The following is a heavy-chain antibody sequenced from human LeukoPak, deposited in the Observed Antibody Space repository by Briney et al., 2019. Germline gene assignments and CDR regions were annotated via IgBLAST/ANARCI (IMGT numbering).Heavy chain of an antibody. Sequence: SVKVSFKASGGTFSSYAISWVRQAPGQGLEWMGRIIPILGIANYAQKFQGRVTITADKSTSTAYMELSSLRSEDTAVYYCAREVVVGATSCFDYWGQGTLVTVSS. CDR1: GGTFSSYA. V-gene: IGHV1-69*04. CDR3: AREVVVGATSCFDY. J-gene: IGHJ4*02. D-gene: IGHD1-26*01. CDR2: IIPILGIA.